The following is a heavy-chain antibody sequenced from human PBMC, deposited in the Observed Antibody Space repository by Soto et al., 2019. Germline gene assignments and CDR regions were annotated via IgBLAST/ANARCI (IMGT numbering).Heavy chain of an antibody. CDR1: GFTFSSYD. J-gene: IGHJ6*02. Sequence: GGSLRLSCAASGFTFSSYDMHWVRQATGKGLEWVSAIGTAGDQYYPGSVKGRFTNSRKNAKNSWYLQMNSLRAEDTAVYYCAKGGNSLYNSYSMDVWGQGTTVTVSS. CDR2: IGTAGDQ. D-gene: IGHD2-21*02. CDR3: AKGGNSLYNSYSMDV. V-gene: IGHV3-13*05.